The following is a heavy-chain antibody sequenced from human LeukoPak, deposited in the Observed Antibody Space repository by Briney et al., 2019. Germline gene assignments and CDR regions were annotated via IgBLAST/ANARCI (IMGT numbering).Heavy chain of an antibody. D-gene: IGHD6-19*01. CDR2: ISGSGDST. J-gene: IGHJ4*02. CDR1: GFTFSSYG. CDR3: AKTPHGYSSGWNYFDY. Sequence: GGSVRPSCAASGFTFSSYGINWVRQAPGTGLELVSAISGSGDSTFYADSVKGRFTISRDNSKNTLYLQMNSLRAEDTAVYYCAKTPHGYSSGWNYFDYWGQGTLVTVSS. V-gene: IGHV3-23*01.